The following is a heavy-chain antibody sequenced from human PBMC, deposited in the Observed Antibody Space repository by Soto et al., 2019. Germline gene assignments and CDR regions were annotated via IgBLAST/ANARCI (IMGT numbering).Heavy chain of an antibody. J-gene: IGHJ6*02. V-gene: IGHV4-34*01. CDR2: INHSGST. CDR3: SAYYYYYGMDG. CDR1: GGSFSGYY. Sequence: SETLSLTCVVYGGSFSGYYWSWIRQPPGKGLEWIGEINHSGSTNYNPSLKNRVTISVDTSKNQFSLELSSVTAADTAVYYCSAYYYYYGMDGWGQGTTVTVSS.